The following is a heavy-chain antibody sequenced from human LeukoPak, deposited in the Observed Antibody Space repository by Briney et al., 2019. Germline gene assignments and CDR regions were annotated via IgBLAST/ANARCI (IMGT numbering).Heavy chain of an antibody. CDR2: VNRDGSET. Sequence: GGSLRLSCAASGFTLSNHWMTWVRQVPGRGPEWVANVNRDGSETYYLDSVKGRFTISKDNAKNSLYLQMNSLRAEDTALYHCARNNGMDAWGQGTTVIVSS. V-gene: IGHV3-7*03. CDR1: GFTLSNHW. J-gene: IGHJ6*02. CDR3: ARNNGMDA.